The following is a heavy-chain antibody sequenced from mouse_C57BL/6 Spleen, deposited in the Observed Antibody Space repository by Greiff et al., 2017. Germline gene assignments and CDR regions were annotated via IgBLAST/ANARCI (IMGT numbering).Heavy chain of an antibody. V-gene: IGHV1-64*01. Sequence: QVQLQQPGAELVKPGASVKLSCKASGYTFTSYWMHWVKQRPGQGLEWIGMIHPNSGSTNYNEKFKSKATLTVDKSSSTAYMQLSSLTSEDSAVYYCARSPQLARFAYWGQGTLVTVSA. CDR3: ARSPQLARFAY. J-gene: IGHJ3*01. CDR1: GYTFTSYW. D-gene: IGHD4-1*02. CDR2: IHPNSGST.